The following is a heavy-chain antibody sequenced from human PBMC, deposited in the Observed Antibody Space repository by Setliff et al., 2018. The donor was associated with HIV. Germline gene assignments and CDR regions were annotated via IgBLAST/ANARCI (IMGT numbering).Heavy chain of an antibody. CDR2: ITPVFGTT. D-gene: IGHD2-2*01. CDR3: ARGRRVVPAAESNWFDP. V-gene: IGHV1-69*13. J-gene: IGHJ5*02. CDR1: GFTFTSYY. Sequence: GASVKVSCKASGFTFTSYYVHWVRQAPGQGPEWMGGITPVFGTTKYAQKFQGRVAITADEFTSTVYMEVRSLRFDDTAVYYCARGRRVVPAAESNWFDPWGQGTLVTVSS.